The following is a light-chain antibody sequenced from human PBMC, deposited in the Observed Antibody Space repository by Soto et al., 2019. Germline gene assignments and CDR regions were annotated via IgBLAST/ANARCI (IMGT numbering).Light chain of an antibody. Sequence: IRMTQSPSSLSASTGDRVTITCRASQDISDYLVWYQQKPGKAPKVLIHAASTLQGGVSSRFSGSRSGTDFTLTINSLQSEDFATYYCQHYYTYPWTFGQGTKVEV. CDR2: AAS. CDR1: QDISDY. V-gene: IGKV1-8*01. J-gene: IGKJ1*01. CDR3: QHYYTYPWT.